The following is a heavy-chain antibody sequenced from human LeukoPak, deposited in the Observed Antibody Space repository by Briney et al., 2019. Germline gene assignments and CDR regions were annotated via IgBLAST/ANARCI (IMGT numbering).Heavy chain of an antibody. CDR3: AKDGYSSSYDY. J-gene: IGHJ4*02. Sequence: PGGSLRLSCAASGFSFDDYGMSWVRQVPGKGLEWVSAISGSGGSTYYADSVKGRFTISRDNSKNTLYLQMNSLRAEDTAVYYCAKDGYSSSYDYWGQGTLVTVSS. CDR2: ISGSGGST. D-gene: IGHD6-6*01. CDR1: GFSFDDYG. V-gene: IGHV3-23*01.